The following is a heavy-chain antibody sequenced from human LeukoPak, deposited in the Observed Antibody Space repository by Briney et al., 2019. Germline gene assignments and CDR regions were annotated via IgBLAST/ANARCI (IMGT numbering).Heavy chain of an antibody. Sequence: GGSLRLSCAASGFTFKLYWMHWVRQVPGKAPVWVSRINDDGSDTRYADSVKGRFTISRDDATNMVFLQMNSLRPEDTAIYYCIRGGPSTWSWGQGTLVTVSS. CDR3: IRGGPSTWS. CDR2: INDDGSDT. V-gene: IGHV3-74*01. D-gene: IGHD2-15*01. CDR1: GFTFKLYW. J-gene: IGHJ5*02.